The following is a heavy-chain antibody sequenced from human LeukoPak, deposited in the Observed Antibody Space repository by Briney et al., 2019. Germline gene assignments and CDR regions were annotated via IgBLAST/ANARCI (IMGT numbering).Heavy chain of an antibody. CDR3: ARESSSWSY. J-gene: IGHJ4*02. V-gene: IGHV4-34*01. D-gene: IGHD6-13*01. CDR1: GGAFSGYY. Sequence: PSETLSLTCAVYGGAFSGYYWSWIRQPPGKGLEGSGEINHSGSTNYNPSLKSRGTISVDTSKNPFSLKLSSVTDADTDVYYCARESSSWSYWGQGTLVTVSS. CDR2: INHSGST.